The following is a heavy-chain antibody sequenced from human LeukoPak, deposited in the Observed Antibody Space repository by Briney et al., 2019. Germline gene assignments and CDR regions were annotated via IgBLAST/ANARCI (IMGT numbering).Heavy chain of an antibody. Sequence: PGGSLRLSCAASGFTFSSYAMHWVRQAPGKGLEWVAVISYDGSNKYYADSVKGRFTISRDNSKNTLYLQMNSLRAEDTAVYYCASSIAAAVPDYWGQGTLVTVSS. CDR1: GFTFSSYA. V-gene: IGHV3-30-3*01. CDR2: ISYDGSNK. CDR3: ASSIAAAVPDY. D-gene: IGHD6-13*01. J-gene: IGHJ4*02.